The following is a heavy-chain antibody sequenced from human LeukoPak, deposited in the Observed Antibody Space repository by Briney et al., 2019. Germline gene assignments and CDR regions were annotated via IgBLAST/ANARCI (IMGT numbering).Heavy chain of an antibody. CDR3: ARCSYSSPKKHTETVWDC. CDR2: MNPNSGNT. Sequence: ASVKVSCKASGYTFTSYDINWVRQATGQGLEWMGWMNPNSGNTGYAQKLQGRVTMTTDTSTSTAYMELRSLRSDDTAVYYCARCSYSSPKKHTETVWDCWGQGTLVTVSS. D-gene: IGHD6-13*01. CDR1: GYTFTSYD. V-gene: IGHV1-8*01. J-gene: IGHJ4*02.